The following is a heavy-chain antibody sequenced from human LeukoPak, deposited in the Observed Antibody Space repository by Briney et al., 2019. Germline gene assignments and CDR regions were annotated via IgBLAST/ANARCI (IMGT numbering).Heavy chain of an antibody. J-gene: IGHJ4*02. D-gene: IGHD2-15*01. CDR1: GGSFSGYY. V-gene: IGHV4-34*01. CDR3: ARLWSTDCSGGTCPHQPNY. CDR2: IYYTGNT. Sequence: PSETLSLTCAVYGGSFSGYYWSWIRQPPGMGLEWIGSIYYTGNTYYNASLKSQVSISIDTSKNQFSLKLTSVTAADTAVYYCARLWSTDCSGGTCPHQPNYWGQGILVTVSS.